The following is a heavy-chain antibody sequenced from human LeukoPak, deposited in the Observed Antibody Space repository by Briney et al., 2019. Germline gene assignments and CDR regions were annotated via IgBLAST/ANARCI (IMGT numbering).Heavy chain of an antibody. J-gene: IGHJ4*02. CDR2: ISGSGGST. Sequence: GGSLRLSCAASGFTFNSYAMSWVRQAPGKGLEWVSAISGSGGSTYYADSVKGRFTISRDNSKNTLYLQMNSLRAEDTAVYYCAKGKARIAAAGLDYWGQGTLVTVSS. V-gene: IGHV3-23*01. D-gene: IGHD6-13*01. CDR1: GFTFNSYA. CDR3: AKGKARIAAAGLDY.